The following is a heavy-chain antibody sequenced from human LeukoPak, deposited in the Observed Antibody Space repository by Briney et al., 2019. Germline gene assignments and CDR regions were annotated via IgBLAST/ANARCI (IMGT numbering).Heavy chain of an antibody. V-gene: IGHV4-34*01. CDR3: ARGGRGPPGARRFEPGNWFDP. CDR2: INHRGST. CDR1: GGSFSDFY. D-gene: IGHD3-3*01. J-gene: IGHJ5*02. Sequence: SETLSLTCAVYGGSFSDFYWTWIRQPPGKGLGWIGEINHRGSTNYNPSLKSRVTMSVDTSKNQFSLNLTSVTAADTAVYYCARGGRGPPGARRFEPGNWFDPWGQGTLVTVSS.